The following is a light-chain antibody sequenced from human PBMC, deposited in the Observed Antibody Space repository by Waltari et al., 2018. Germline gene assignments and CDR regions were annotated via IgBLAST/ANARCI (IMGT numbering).Light chain of an antibody. CDR2: GVS. J-gene: IGLJ2*01. CDR1: SSDVGGYNY. Sequence: QSALTQPASVSGSPGQSIAISCTGTSSDVGGYNYVSWYQQYPGRAPKLMISGVSKLPSGVRLRFSGSKAGKPASRTISGLQAADEADYYCSSYTSGSTVIFGGGTKLTVL. V-gene: IGLV2-14*03. CDR3: SSYTSGSTVI.